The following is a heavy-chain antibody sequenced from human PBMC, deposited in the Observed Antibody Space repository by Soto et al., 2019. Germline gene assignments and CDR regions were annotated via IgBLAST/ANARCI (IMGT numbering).Heavy chain of an antibody. J-gene: IGHJ6*02. CDR3: ARGGSSSDNGMEV. CDR1: GFTFSTYS. CDR2: MSSRSLTI. D-gene: IGHD6-6*01. Sequence: EVQLVESGGGLVQPGGSLRVSCAASGFTFSTYSMNWVRQAPGKGLEWVSYMSSRSLTIYYTDSVKGRFTISRDNAKHSLYLQMNSLRDEDTALYYCARGGSSSDNGMEVWGQGTTVTVYS. V-gene: IGHV3-48*02.